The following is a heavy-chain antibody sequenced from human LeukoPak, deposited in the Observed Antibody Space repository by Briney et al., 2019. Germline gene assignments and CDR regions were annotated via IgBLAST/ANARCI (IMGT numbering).Heavy chain of an antibody. CDR3: AGHHPRNTVDF. D-gene: IGHD2/OR15-2a*01. CDR1: GGSFSGYY. V-gene: IGHV4-34*01. CDR2: INHSGNT. Sequence: SETLSLTCAVYGGSFSGYYWSWIRQPPGKGLEWIGEINHSGNTNYNPSLKSRVTISLDTSKNQFSLKLSSVTAADTAVYYCAGHHPRNTVDFWGQGTLVTVSS. J-gene: IGHJ4*02.